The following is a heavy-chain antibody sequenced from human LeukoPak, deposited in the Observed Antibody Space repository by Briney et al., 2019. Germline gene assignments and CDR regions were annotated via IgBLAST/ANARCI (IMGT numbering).Heavy chain of an antibody. CDR1: GFTFSSYW. D-gene: IGHD2-2*01. CDR2: IKHDGSDK. V-gene: IGHV3-7*01. J-gene: IGHJ6*03. Sequence: GGSLRLSCAASGFTFSSYWMSWVRQAPGKGLEWVAYIKHDGSDKYHVDSVKSRFTISRDNSKNSLYLQMNSLRADDTAVYYCARARRPDGVVPAARYMDVWGKGTTVTVSS. CDR3: ARARRPDGVVPAARYMDV.